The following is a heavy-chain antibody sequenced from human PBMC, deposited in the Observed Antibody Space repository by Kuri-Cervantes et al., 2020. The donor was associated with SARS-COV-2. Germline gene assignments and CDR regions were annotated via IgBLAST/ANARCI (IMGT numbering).Heavy chain of an antibody. CDR2: ISGSGGST. Sequence: LSLTCAASGFTFSSYAMSWVRQAPGKGLEWVSAISGSGGSTYYADSVKGRFTISRDSAKSSLYLQMNSLRVEDTAVYYCARYFGVITVDYWGRGTLVTVSS. J-gene: IGHJ4*02. D-gene: IGHD3-3*01. V-gene: IGHV3-23*01. CDR3: ARYFGVITVDY. CDR1: GFTFSSYA.